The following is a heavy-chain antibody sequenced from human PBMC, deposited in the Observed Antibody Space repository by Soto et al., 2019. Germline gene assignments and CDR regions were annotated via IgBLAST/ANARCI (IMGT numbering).Heavy chain of an antibody. CDR1: GGSISSYY. D-gene: IGHD6-6*01. V-gene: IGHV4-59*01. J-gene: IGHJ4*02. Sequence: SETLSLTCAVSGGSISSYYWSWIRQPPGKGLEWIGYISASGSTNYNPSLKSRVTISVDTSTNEFSLELRSMTAADTAVYYCARNSEYSSSTDDWGQGTLVTVSS. CDR3: ARNSEYSSSTDD. CDR2: ISASGST.